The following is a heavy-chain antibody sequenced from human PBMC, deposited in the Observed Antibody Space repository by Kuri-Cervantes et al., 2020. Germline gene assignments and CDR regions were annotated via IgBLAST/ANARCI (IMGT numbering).Heavy chain of an antibody. CDR1: GFTFSSYS. CDR2: ISSSSSYI. Sequence: GVLKISCAASGFTFSSYSMNWVRQAPGKGLEWVSSISSSSSYIYYADSVKGRFTISRDNAKNSLYLQMNSLRAEDTAVYYCARDIPSQWLVEIYGMDVWGQGTTVTVSS. D-gene: IGHD6-19*01. J-gene: IGHJ6*02. V-gene: IGHV3-21*01. CDR3: ARDIPSQWLVEIYGMDV.